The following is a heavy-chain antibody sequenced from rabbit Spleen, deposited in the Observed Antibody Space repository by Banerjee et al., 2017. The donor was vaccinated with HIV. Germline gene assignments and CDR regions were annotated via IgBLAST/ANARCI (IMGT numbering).Heavy chain of an antibody. CDR1: GFSFSDRDV. CDR2: IDTGSSGFT. D-gene: IGHD1-1*01. Sequence: QEQLVESGGGLVQPEGSLTLTCKASGFSFSDRDVMCWVRQAPGKGLEWIACIDTGSSGFTYFATWAKGRFTCSKTSSTTVTLQMTRLTAADTATYFCARNYVNAFDPWGQGTLVTVS. CDR3: ARNYVNAFDP. V-gene: IGHV1S45*01. J-gene: IGHJ2*01.